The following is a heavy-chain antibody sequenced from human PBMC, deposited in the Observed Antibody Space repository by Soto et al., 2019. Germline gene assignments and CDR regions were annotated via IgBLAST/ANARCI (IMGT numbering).Heavy chain of an antibody. CDR1: GGSISSSSYY. D-gene: IGHD3-22*01. V-gene: IGHV4-39*01. Sequence: QLQLQESGPGLVKPSETLSLTCTVSGGSISSSSYYWGWIRQPPGKGLEWIGSIYYSGSTYYNPSLKSRVTISVDTSKNQFSLKLSSVTAADTAVYYCARRRYYYDSSGYPYDQDAFDIWGQGTMVTVSS. J-gene: IGHJ3*02. CDR3: ARRRYYYDSSGYPYDQDAFDI. CDR2: IYYSGST.